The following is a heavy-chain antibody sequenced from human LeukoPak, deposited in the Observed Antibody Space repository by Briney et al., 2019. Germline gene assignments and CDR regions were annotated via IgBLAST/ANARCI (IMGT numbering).Heavy chain of an antibody. D-gene: IGHD2-8*01. V-gene: IGHV3-53*01. CDR3: ARSVYSYSFDY. Sequence: PGGSLRLSCAASGFTVSSNYISWVRQAPGKGLEWFSVIYSGGSTYYADSVKGRFTISRHNSKNTLYLQMNSLRAEDTALYYCARSVYSYSFDYWGQGTLVTVSS. CDR2: IYSGGST. J-gene: IGHJ4*02. CDR1: GFTVSSNY.